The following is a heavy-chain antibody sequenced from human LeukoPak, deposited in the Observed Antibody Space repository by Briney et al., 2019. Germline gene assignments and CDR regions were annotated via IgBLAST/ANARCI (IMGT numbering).Heavy chain of an antibody. CDR1: GFTFSSYS. J-gene: IGHJ6*03. CDR2: ISSSSSTI. V-gene: IGHV3-48*01. D-gene: IGHD3-16*02. CDR3: ARRLSYYYYYMDV. Sequence: GGSLRLSCGASGFTFSSYSLNWVRQAPGKGLEWLSYISSSSSTIYYADSVKGRFTISRDNAKNSLYLQMNSLRAEDTAVYYCARRLSYYYYYMDVWGKGTTVTVSS.